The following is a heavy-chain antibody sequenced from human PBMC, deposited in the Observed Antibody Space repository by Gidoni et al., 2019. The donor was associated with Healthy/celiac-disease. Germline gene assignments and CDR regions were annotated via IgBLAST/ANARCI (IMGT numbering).Heavy chain of an antibody. CDR2: ISYDGSNQ. CDR1: GFTFSSYG. CDR3: AKGSTSYLFDY. Sequence: QVQLLESGGGVVQPGRSMRLSCAASGFTFSSYGMHWARQAPGKGLEWVAVISYDGSNQYYADSVKGRFTISRDNSKNTLYLQMNSLRAEDTAVYYCAKGSTSYLFDYWGQGTLVTVSS. J-gene: IGHJ4*02. D-gene: IGHD2-2*01. V-gene: IGHV3-30*18.